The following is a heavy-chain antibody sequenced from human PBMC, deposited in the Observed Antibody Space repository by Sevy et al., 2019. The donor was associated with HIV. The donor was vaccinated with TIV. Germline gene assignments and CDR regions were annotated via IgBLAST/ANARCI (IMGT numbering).Heavy chain of an antibody. Sequence: GGSLRLSCAASGFTFSSYAMSWVRQAPGKGLEWVSAISGSGGSTYYADSVKGRFTISRDNSKNTLYLQMNSLRAEDTAVYYCAKGMGIAAAGSSGMDVWGQGTTVTVSS. V-gene: IGHV3-23*01. CDR2: ISGSGGST. CDR3: AKGMGIAAAGSSGMDV. D-gene: IGHD6-13*01. J-gene: IGHJ6*02. CDR1: GFTFSSYA.